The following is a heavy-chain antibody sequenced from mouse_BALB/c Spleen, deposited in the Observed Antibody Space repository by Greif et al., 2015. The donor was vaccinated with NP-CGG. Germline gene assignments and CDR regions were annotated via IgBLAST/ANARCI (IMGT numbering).Heavy chain of an antibody. CDR1: GFTFSSFG. Sequence: EVQGVESGGGLVQPGGSRKLSCAASGFTFSSFGMHWVRQAPEKGLEWVAYISSGSSTIYYADTVKGRFTISRDNPKNTLFLQMTSLRSEDTAMYYCARGNYYGSSWYFDVWGAGTTVTVSS. V-gene: IGHV5-17*02. D-gene: IGHD1-1*01. CDR3: ARGNYYGSSWYFDV. J-gene: IGHJ1*01. CDR2: ISSGSSTI.